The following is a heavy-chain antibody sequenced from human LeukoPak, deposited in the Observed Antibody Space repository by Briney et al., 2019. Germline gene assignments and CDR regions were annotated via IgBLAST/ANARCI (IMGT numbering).Heavy chain of an antibody. J-gene: IGHJ6*03. V-gene: IGHV3-7*01. CDR1: GFTFSSYW. Sequence: GGSLRLSCAASGFTFSSYWMSWVRQAPGKGLEWVANIKQDGSEKYYVDSVKGRFTISRDNAKNSLYLQMNSLRAEDTAVYYCARTYSNYKKDYFYCYMDVWGKGTTVTVSS. CDR2: IKQDGSEK. D-gene: IGHD4-11*01. CDR3: ARTYSNYKKDYFYCYMDV.